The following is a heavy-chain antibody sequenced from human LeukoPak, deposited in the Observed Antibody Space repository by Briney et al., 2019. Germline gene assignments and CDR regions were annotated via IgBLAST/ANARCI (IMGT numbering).Heavy chain of an antibody. V-gene: IGHV4-59*01. CDR1: GGSISSYY. D-gene: IGHD3-10*01. CDR2: IYYSGST. CDR3: ARGPPPRGSCYGSYYYYGMDV. J-gene: IGHJ6*02. Sequence: SETLSLTCTVSGGSISSYYWSWIRQPPGKGLEWIGYIYYSGSTNYNPSLKSRVTISVDTSKNQFSLKLSSVTAADTAVYYCARGPPPRGSCYGSYYYYGMDVWGQGTTVTVSS.